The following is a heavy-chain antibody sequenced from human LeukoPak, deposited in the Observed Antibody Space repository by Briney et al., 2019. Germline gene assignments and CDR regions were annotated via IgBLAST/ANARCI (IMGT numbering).Heavy chain of an antibody. V-gene: IGHV4-61*02. CDR3: ARAMRVDRFFDY. D-gene: IGHD5-12*01. J-gene: IGHJ4*02. CDR2: IYTSGST. CDR1: SGSFNSGSYY. Sequence: SETLSLTCTVSSGSFNSGSYYWSWIRQPAGKALEWVGRIYTSGSTNYNPSLKSRVTISVDTSKNQFSLQLTSATAADTAVYYCARAMRVDRFFDYWGQGILVTVSS.